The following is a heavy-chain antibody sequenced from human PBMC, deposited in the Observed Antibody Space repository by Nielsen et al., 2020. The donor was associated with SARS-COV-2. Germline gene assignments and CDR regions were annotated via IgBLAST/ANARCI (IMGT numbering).Heavy chain of an antibody. CDR2: ISSSSSYI. D-gene: IGHD3-10*01. Sequence: WIRQPPGKGLEWVSSISSSSSYIYYADSVKGRFTISRDNAKNSLYLQMNSLRDEDTAVYYCARDVDPGLLWFGELLWDFDYWGQGTLVTVSS. J-gene: IGHJ4*02. V-gene: IGHV3-21*01. CDR3: ARDVDPGLLWFGELLWDFDY.